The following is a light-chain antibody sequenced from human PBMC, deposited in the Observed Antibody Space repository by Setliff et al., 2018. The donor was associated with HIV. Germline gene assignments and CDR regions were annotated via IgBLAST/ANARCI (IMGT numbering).Light chain of an antibody. V-gene: IGLV2-14*03. Sequence: QSALAQPASVSGSPGQSITISCTGSSSDVGGYNYVSWYQQHPGKAPKLMIYDVSQRPSGVSDRFSGSKSGITASLTISGLQPEDESDYYCSSYAGSYLYVFGTGTKVTVL. CDR2: DVS. J-gene: IGLJ1*01. CDR1: SSDVGGYNY. CDR3: SSYAGSYLYV.